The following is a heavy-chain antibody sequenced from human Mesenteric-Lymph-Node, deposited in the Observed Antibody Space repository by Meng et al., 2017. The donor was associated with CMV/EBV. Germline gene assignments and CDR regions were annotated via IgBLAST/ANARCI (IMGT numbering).Heavy chain of an antibody. CDR2: ISSSSSYI. CDR3: ARDAYCSSTSCYIREVACYYYYGMDV. CDR1: GFTFSSYS. J-gene: IGHJ6*02. V-gene: IGHV3-21*01. Sequence: GESLKISCAASGFTFSSYSMNWVRQAPGKGLEWVSSISSSSSYIYYADSVKGRFTISRDNAKNSLYLQMNSLRAEDTAVYYCARDAYCSSTSCYIREVACYYYYGMDVWGQGTTVTVSS. D-gene: IGHD2-2*01.